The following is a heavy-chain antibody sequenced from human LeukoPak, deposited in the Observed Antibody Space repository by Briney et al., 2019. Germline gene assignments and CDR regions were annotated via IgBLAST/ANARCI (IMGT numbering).Heavy chain of an antibody. J-gene: IGHJ4*02. V-gene: IGHV3-33*06. CDR1: GFTFSSYG. Sequence: GGSLRLSCAASGFTFSSYGMHWVRQAPGKGLEWVAVIWYDGSNKYYADSVKGRFTISRDNSKNTLYLQMNSLRAEDTAVYYCAKDPDYGIPDYWGQGTLVTVSS. D-gene: IGHD4-17*01. CDR3: AKDPDYGIPDY. CDR2: IWYDGSNK.